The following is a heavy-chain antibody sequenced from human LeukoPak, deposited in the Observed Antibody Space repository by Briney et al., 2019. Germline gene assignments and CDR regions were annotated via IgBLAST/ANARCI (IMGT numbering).Heavy chain of an antibody. Sequence: GASVKVSCKASGYTFTGYYMHWVRQAPGQGLEWMGWINPNSADTNYAQTFQGRVTMTSDTSIGTAYMELSSLRSDDTAVYYCATIVVRGNFDFWGQGTLVTVSS. D-gene: IGHD3-22*01. CDR3: ATIVVRGNFDF. V-gene: IGHV1-2*02. CDR1: GYTFTGYY. J-gene: IGHJ4*02. CDR2: INPNSADT.